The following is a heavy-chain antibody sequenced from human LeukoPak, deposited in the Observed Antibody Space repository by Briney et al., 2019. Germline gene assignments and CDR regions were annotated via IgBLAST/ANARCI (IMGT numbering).Heavy chain of an antibody. Sequence: GESLRISCEGSGYSFTNYWISRVRQMPGKGLEWMGTIDPSDSYTKYSPSFQGHVTISADKSISTAYLQWSSLKASDTAMYYCARQEYSFLFYFDHWGQGTQVTVSS. CDR3: ARQEYSFLFYFDH. CDR2: IDPSDSYT. D-gene: IGHD2/OR15-2a*01. J-gene: IGHJ4*02. V-gene: IGHV5-10-1*01. CDR1: GYSFTNYW.